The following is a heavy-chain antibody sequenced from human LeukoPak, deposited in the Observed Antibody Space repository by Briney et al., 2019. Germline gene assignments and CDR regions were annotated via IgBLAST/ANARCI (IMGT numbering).Heavy chain of an antibody. Sequence: GGSLRLSCAASGFSFSSSDMHWVRQAPGRGLEWVALISKSGDNKYYADSVRGRFTTSRDNSKSTLDLQMSGLRAEDTAVYYCARAAINIPGIRVSFDYWGQGTLVTVSS. CDR2: ISKSGDNK. D-gene: IGHD3-3*02. CDR3: ARAAINIPGIRVSFDY. J-gene: IGHJ4*02. CDR1: GFSFSSSD. V-gene: IGHV3-30*03.